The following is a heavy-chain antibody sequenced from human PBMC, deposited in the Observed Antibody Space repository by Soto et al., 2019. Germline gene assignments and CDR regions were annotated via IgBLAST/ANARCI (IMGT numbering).Heavy chain of an antibody. D-gene: IGHD3-3*01. J-gene: IGHJ6*02. CDR1: GYTFTSYG. CDR3: ARGTYYDFWSGYFRAYGMDV. Sequence: ASVKVSCKASGYTFTSYGISWVRQAPGQGLEWMGWISAYNGNTNYAQKLQGRVTMTTDTSTSTAYMGLRSLRSDDTAVYYCARGTYYDFWSGYFRAYGMDVWGQ. V-gene: IGHV1-18*01. CDR2: ISAYNGNT.